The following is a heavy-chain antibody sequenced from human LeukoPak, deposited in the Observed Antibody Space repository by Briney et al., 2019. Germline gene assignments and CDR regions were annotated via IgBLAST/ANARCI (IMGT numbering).Heavy chain of an antibody. CDR2: ISGSGGST. D-gene: IGHD3-3*01. J-gene: IGHJ4*02. CDR3: AKDHLDFWSGYSPSDY. CDR1: GFTFSSYA. V-gene: IGHV3-23*01. Sequence: GGSLRLSXAASGFTFSSYAMNWVRQAPGKGLAWVSAISGSGGSTYYADSVKGRFTISRDNSKNTLYLQMNSLIAEDTAVYYCAKDHLDFWSGYSPSDYWGQGTLVTVSS.